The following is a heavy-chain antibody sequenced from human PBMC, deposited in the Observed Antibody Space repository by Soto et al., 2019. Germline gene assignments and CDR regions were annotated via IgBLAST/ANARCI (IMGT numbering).Heavy chain of an antibody. CDR3: ARSGYDFPFFDY. CDR1: GFTFSSYS. CDR2: ISSSSSYI. Sequence: GGSLRLSCAASGFTFSSYSMNWVRQAPGKGLEWVSSISSSSSYIYYADSVKGRFTISRDNAKNSLYLQMNSLRAEDTAVYYCARSGYDFPFFDYWGQGTLVTVSS. J-gene: IGHJ4*02. D-gene: IGHD5-12*01. V-gene: IGHV3-21*01.